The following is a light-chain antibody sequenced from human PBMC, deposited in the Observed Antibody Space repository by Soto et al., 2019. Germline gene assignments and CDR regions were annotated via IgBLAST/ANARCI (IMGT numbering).Light chain of an antibody. V-gene: IGKV3-20*01. CDR3: QKYGSSPRT. CDR2: GAS. CDR1: QSVSSSY. J-gene: IGKJ1*01. Sequence: EIVLTQSPGTLSLSPGERATLSCRASQSVSSSYLAWYQQKPGQAPRLLIYGASSRATGIPDRFSGSGSGTDFTLTISILEPEDFAVYYCQKYGSSPRTFGQGTKVDI.